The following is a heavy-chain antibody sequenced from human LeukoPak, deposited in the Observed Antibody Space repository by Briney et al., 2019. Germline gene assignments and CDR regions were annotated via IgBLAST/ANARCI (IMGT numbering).Heavy chain of an antibody. CDR2: IYPGDSDT. CDR3: ARRAGYSYGYNWFDP. J-gene: IGHJ5*02. Sequence: GESLKISCKGSGYSFTSYWIGWVRQMPGKGLEWMGIIYPGDSDTRYSPSFQGQVTISADKSISTAYLQWSSLKASDIAMYYCARRAGYSYGYNWFDPWGQGTLVTVSS. D-gene: IGHD5-18*01. CDR1: GYSFTSYW. V-gene: IGHV5-51*01.